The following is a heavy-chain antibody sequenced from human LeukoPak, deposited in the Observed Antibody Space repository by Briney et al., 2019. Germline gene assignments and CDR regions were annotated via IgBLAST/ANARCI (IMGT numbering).Heavy chain of an antibody. CDR1: GGSISSSSYY. Sequence: PSETLSLTCTVSGGSISSSSYYWGWIRQPPGKGLEWIGSIYYSGSTYYNPSLKSRVTISVDTSKNQFSLKLSFVTAADTAVYYCARDDAWFGEFPYGMDVWGQGTTVTVSS. CDR3: ARDDAWFGEFPYGMDV. J-gene: IGHJ6*02. V-gene: IGHV4-39*02. D-gene: IGHD3-10*01. CDR2: IYYSGST.